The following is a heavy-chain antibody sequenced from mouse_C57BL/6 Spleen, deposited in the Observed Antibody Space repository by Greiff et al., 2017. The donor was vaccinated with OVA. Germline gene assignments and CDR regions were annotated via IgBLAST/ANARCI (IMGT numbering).Heavy chain of an antibody. Sequence: QVQLQQPGAELVKPGASVKLSCKASGYTFTSYWMQWVKQRPGQGLEWIGEIDPSDSYTNYNQKFKGKATLTVDPSSSTAYMQLSSLTSEDSAVYYCARSSVTTVVATEWYFDVWGTGTTVTVSS. CDR3: ARSSVTTVVATEWYFDV. J-gene: IGHJ1*03. CDR2: IDPSDSYT. V-gene: IGHV1-50*01. CDR1: GYTFTSYW. D-gene: IGHD1-1*01.